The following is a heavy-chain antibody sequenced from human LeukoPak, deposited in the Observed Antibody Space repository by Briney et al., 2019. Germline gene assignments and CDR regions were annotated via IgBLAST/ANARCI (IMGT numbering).Heavy chain of an antibody. J-gene: IGHJ4*02. V-gene: IGHV1-69*13. D-gene: IGHD3-3*01. CDR2: IIPMFGTA. CDR1: GGTFSNYA. Sequence: ASVKVSCKASGGTFSNYAISWVRQAPGQGLEWMGGIIPMFGTANYARKFQGRLTIIADGSTSTAYMELSSLKSEDTAVYYCARRFGDFWSGFDYWGQGTLVAVSS. CDR3: ARRFGDFWSGFDY.